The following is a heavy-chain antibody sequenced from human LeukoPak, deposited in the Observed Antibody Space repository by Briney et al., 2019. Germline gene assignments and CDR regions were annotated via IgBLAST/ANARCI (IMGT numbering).Heavy chain of an antibody. J-gene: IGHJ4*02. Sequence: ASVKVSCKSSGYTFTSYGISWVRQAPGQGLEWMGWISAYNGNTNYAQKLQGRVTMTTDTSTNTAYMEMRSLRSDDTAVYYCARGTSSYGFVWGEHDYWGQGTLVTVSS. D-gene: IGHD3-16*01. CDR3: ARGTSSYGFVWGEHDY. V-gene: IGHV1-18*01. CDR2: ISAYNGNT. CDR1: GYTFTSYG.